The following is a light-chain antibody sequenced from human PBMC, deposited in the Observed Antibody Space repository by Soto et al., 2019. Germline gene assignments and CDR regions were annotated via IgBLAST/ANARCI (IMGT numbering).Light chain of an antibody. CDR1: QSISNW. CDR3: QQYQSYWT. Sequence: DMEMTQSPSAVSASVGDVVMIGFRASQSISNWLAWYQQKPGKVPNLLIYDASNLESGVPSRFSGSGSGTEFTLTISSLQPDDFATYYCQQYQSYWTFGQGTKVDIK. J-gene: IGKJ1*01. CDR2: DAS. V-gene: IGKV1-5*01.